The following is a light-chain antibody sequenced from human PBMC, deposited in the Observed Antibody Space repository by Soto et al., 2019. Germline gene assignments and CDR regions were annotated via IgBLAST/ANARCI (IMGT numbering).Light chain of an antibody. CDR1: QSISSW. J-gene: IGKJ1*01. CDR2: DAS. V-gene: IGKV1-5*01. CDR3: QQYNSYPWT. Sequence: EIQMTQSPSTLSASVGDRVTITCRASQSISSWLAWYQQKPGKAPKLLIYDASNLESGVPSRFSGSGSGTEFTLTISSLQPDDFATYYCQQYNSYPWTFGQGTKVEIK.